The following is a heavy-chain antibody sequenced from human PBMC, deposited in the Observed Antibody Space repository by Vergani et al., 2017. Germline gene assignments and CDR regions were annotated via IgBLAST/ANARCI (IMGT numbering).Heavy chain of an antibody. J-gene: IGHJ4*02. CDR1: GFTSSSFW. V-gene: IGHV3-7*01. D-gene: IGHD5-18*01. CDR3: ARDDSPLVDY. CDR2: IKQDGSEK. Sequence: EVQLVESGGGLVQLGGSLRLSCAASGFTSSSFWMSWVRQAPGQGLEWVANIKQDGSEKYYVDSVTGRFTISRDNAKNSLYLQMNSLRAEDTAVYYCARDDSPLVDYWGQGTLVTVSS.